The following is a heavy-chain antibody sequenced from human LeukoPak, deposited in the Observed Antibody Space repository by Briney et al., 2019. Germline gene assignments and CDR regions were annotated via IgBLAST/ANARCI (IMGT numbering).Heavy chain of an antibody. CDR3: ARGDSSSWYWFDY. J-gene: IGHJ4*02. CDR2: IIPIVGIE. D-gene: IGHD6-13*01. V-gene: IGHV1-69*10. CDR1: GGTFSSYN. Sequence: GASVKASCNASGGTFSSYNISWVRQPPGHGLEWMGGIIPIVGIENYAQKFQGRVTITADKSTSTAYMELSSLRSEDTAVYYCARGDSSSWYWFDYWGQGTLVTVSS.